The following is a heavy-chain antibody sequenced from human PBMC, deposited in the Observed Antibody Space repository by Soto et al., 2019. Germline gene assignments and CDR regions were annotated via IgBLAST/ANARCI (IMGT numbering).Heavy chain of an antibody. Sequence: QVQLQESGPGLVKPSETLSLTCTVSGGSMSGYYWSWIRQSAGKGLEWIGRVYTSETTYYNPSLKSRVTMSLDTSKNQFSLNLYSLTAAHTAVYYCAGNIAAAGRRYYGMDVWGQGTTVTVSS. V-gene: IGHV4-4*07. CDR3: AGNIAAAGRRYYGMDV. D-gene: IGHD6-13*01. CDR2: VYTSETT. J-gene: IGHJ6*02. CDR1: GGSMSGYY.